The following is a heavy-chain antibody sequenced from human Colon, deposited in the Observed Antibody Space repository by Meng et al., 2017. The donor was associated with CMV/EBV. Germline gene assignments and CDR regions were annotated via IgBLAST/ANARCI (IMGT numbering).Heavy chain of an antibody. CDR1: GGSIISDGG. J-gene: IGHJ5*02. D-gene: IGHD2-2*01. CDR3: ARVKGGCSATSCTLDP. CDR2: IYYSPVT. Sequence: GGSIISDGGWACVRQTTGKGLEWIGGIYYSPVTNCSPSLKSRVTIFLDKSKNQFSLNLNSVTAADTGVYYCARVKGGCSATSCTLDPWGQGTLVTVSS. V-gene: IGHV4-4*02.